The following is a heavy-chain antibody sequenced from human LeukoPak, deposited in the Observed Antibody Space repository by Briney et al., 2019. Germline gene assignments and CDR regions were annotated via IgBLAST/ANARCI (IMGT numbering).Heavy chain of an antibody. D-gene: IGHD5-24*01. V-gene: IGHV3-53*01. CDR2: IYSGGST. J-gene: IGHJ4*02. Sequence: GGSLRLSCAASGFTVSSNYMSWVRQAPGKGLEWVSVIYSGGSTYYADSVKGRFTISRDNSKNTLYLQMNSLRAEDTAVYYCTRLGAVEMATIIGYWGQGTLVTVSS. CDR3: TRLGAVEMATIIGY. CDR1: GFTVSSNY.